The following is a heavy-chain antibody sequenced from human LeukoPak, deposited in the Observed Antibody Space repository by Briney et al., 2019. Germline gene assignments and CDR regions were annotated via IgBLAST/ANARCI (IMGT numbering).Heavy chain of an antibody. D-gene: IGHD2-15*01. J-gene: IGHJ4*02. CDR3: VRYCSGGSCYSSFDY. CDR2: IYSGGST. V-gene: IGHV3-53*01. CDR1: GFTDSSNY. Sequence: GGPLRLFCAASGFTDSSNYMIWVRQAPGKALECVSVIYSGGSTYYADSVKGRFTISRDNSKNTLYLQMNSLRAEDTAVYYCVRYCSGGSCYSSFDYWGQGTLVTVSS.